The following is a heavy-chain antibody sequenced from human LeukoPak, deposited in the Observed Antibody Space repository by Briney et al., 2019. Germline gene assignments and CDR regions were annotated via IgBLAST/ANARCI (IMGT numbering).Heavy chain of an antibody. D-gene: IGHD6-13*01. Sequence: SETLSLTCTVSGGSISSSSYYWGWIRQPPGKGLEWIGSIYYSGSTSYNPPLKSRVTISGDTSKNQFSLKLSSLTAADTAVYCYGATCLKQKLQQANWGQGTLVTVSS. CDR3: GATCLKQKLQQAN. J-gene: IGHJ4*02. CDR1: GGSISSSSYY. CDR2: IYYSGST. V-gene: IGHV4-39*01.